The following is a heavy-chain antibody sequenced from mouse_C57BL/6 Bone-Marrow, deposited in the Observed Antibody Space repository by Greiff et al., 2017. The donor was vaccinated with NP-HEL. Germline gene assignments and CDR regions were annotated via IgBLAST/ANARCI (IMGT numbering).Heavy chain of an antibody. D-gene: IGHD2-5*01. V-gene: IGHV1-81*01. Sequence: QVQLQQSRAELARPGASVKLSCKASGYTFTSYGISWVKQRTGQGLEWIGEIYPRSGNTYYNEKFKGKATLTADKSSSTAYMELRSLTSEDSAVYFCARWPAYYSNYGYFDVWGTGTTVTVSS. J-gene: IGHJ1*03. CDR1: GYTFTSYG. CDR2: IYPRSGNT. CDR3: ARWPAYYSNYGYFDV.